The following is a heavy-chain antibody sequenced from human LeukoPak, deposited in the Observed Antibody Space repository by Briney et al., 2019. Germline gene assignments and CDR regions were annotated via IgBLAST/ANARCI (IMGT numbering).Heavy chain of an antibody. D-gene: IGHD2-21*02. J-gene: IGHJ4*02. Sequence: SETLSLTCSVSGGSISSNNYYWGWIRQPPGKGLEWIANIDYSGSTYYNPSLKSRVTISVDTSKNQFSLKVSSVTAADTAVYYCARRQYGDHYYFDHRGQGTLVTVSS. CDR2: IDYSGST. CDR3: ARRQYGDHYYFDH. CDR1: GGSISSNNYY. V-gene: IGHV4-39*01.